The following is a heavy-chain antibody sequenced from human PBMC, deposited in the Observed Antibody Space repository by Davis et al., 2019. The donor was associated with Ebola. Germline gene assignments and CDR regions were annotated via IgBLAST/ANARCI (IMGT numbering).Heavy chain of an antibody. Sequence: GGSLRLSCSASGFTFSTFAMHWVRQAPGKGPEYVSAISSSGDVTYYADSVKGRFTISRHNSKNTLYLQINSLRAEDTAVYYCARGYYDSTGNRYFDFWGRGTLVTVSS. V-gene: IGHV3-64*04. J-gene: IGHJ2*01. CDR2: ISSSGDVT. CDR1: GFTFSTFA. CDR3: ARGYYDSTGNRYFDF. D-gene: IGHD3-22*01.